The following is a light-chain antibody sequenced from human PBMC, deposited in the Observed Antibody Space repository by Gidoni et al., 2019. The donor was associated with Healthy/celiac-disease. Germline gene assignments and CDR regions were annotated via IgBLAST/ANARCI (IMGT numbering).Light chain of an antibody. CDR3: QQYGSSPHT. CDR2: GAS. V-gene: IGKV3-20*01. J-gene: IGKJ2*01. CDR1: PSVSSSY. Sequence: PPERATLSCRASPSVSSSYLAWYQQKPGQAPRLLIYGASSRATGIPDRFSGSGSGTDFTLTISRLEPEDFAVYYCQQYGSSPHTFGQGTKLEIK.